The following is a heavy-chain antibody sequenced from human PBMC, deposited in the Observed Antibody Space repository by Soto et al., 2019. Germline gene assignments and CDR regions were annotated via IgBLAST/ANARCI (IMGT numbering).Heavy chain of an antibody. V-gene: IGHV3-23*01. J-gene: IGHJ4*02. D-gene: IGHD5-18*01. Sequence: PWWSLRLSCAASGFTFISFALSWVRQAPGKGLEGVSAISGSGDGTDYAASVKGRFTISRDNSKNTLYLQMNSLRAEDTAVYYCAGPGYSSQDYWGQGALVTVSS. CDR3: AGPGYSSQDY. CDR2: ISGSGDGT. CDR1: GFTFISFA.